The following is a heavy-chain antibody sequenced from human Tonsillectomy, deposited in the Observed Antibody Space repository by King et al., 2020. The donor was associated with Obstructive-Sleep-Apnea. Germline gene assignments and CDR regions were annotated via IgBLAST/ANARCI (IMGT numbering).Heavy chain of an antibody. Sequence: VQLVESGGGLVQPGGSLRLSCAASGFTFSGYNMNVVRQAPGKGLEWGAYISSSSSTIYYAESVKGRFTISRDNAKNSLYLEMNSLRAEETAVYYCARDLVPDAFDIWGQGTMVTVSS. V-gene: IGHV3-48*04. CDR3: ARDLVPDAFDI. J-gene: IGHJ3*02. CDR2: ISSSSSTI. CDR1: GFTFSGYN. D-gene: IGHD6-13*01.